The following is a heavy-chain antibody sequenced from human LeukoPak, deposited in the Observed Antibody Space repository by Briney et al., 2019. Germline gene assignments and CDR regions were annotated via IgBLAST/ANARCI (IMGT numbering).Heavy chain of an antibody. J-gene: IGHJ4*02. Sequence: PSETLSLTCTVSGGSISSYYWSWIRQPPGKGLEWIGYIYYSGSTNYNPSLKSRVAISVDTSKNQFSLKLSSVTAADTAVYYCARDQSKDYYDSSGYYDYWGQGTLVTVSS. D-gene: IGHD3-22*01. CDR3: ARDQSKDYYDSSGYYDY. CDR1: GGSISSYY. V-gene: IGHV4-59*01. CDR2: IYYSGST.